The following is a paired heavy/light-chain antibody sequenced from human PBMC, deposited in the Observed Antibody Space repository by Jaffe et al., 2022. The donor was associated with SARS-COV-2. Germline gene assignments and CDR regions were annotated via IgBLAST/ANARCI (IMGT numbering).Heavy chain of an antibody. D-gene: IGHD1-7*01. V-gene: IGHV4-31*03. CDR1: GGSISTDGYY. CDR2: IFFRGMS. J-gene: IGHJ4*02. CDR3: ARAAVGYNWNFRIDS. Sequence: QVHLQESGPGLVKPSQTLSLTCTVSGGSISTDGYYWSWFRQRPGRGLEWIGYIFFRGMSYYNPSLRSRVTVSVDTSKNQFSLMLSSVTAADTALYYCARAAVGYNWNFRIDSWGQGTLVTVSS.
Light chain of an antibody. Sequence: QSVLTQPPSVSAAPGQNVSISCSGSSSNVGNNYVSWYQHLPGTAPKLLIYDNNKRPSGIPDRFSGSKSGTSATLGITGLQTGDEADYYCGTCDSSLSVHVVFGGGTKLTVL. CDR2: DNN. J-gene: IGLJ2*01. V-gene: IGLV1-51*01. CDR3: GTCDSSLSVHVV. CDR1: SSNVGNNY.